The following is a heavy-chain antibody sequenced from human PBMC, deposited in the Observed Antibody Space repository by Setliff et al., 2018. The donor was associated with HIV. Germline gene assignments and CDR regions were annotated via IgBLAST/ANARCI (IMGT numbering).Heavy chain of an antibody. Sequence: ASVKVSCKASGYSFTSYGISWVRQAPGQGPEWMGWISTYNGNTNYAQKFQGRVTMTTDTSTSTVYMDLRNLRSDDTAVYYCARGWKQWLVHWFDPWGQGTLVTVSS. CDR3: ARGWKQWLVHWFDP. J-gene: IGHJ5*02. V-gene: IGHV1-18*01. D-gene: IGHD6-19*01. CDR2: ISTYNGNT. CDR1: GYSFTSYG.